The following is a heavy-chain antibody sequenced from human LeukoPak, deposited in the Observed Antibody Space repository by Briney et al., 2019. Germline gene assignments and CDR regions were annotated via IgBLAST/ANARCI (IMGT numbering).Heavy chain of an antibody. Sequence: SQTLSLTCTVSAVSITSGTYYWAWIRQPAGKGLEWIGRIYSTGRVNYNPSLKSRVTMLLDTSKNHISLKLTSVTAADTAIYFCARASETAMVTLWGQGTLVTVSS. CDR2: IYSTGRV. D-gene: IGHD5-18*01. V-gene: IGHV4-61*02. CDR3: ARASETAMVTL. CDR1: AVSITSGTYY. J-gene: IGHJ4*02.